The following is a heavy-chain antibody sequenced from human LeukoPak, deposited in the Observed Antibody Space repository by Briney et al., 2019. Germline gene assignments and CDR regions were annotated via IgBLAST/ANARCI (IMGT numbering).Heavy chain of an antibody. V-gene: IGHV3-30*02. Sequence: PGGSLRLSCAASGFTFSSYGMHWVRQAPGKGLEWVAFIRWDGIIKYYADSVKGRFTISRDTSKNTLYLQMNSLRAEDTAVYYCARDPVEPAAIVTTLWFDPWGQGTLVTVSS. CDR3: ARDPVEPAAIVTTLWFDP. CDR2: IRWDGIIK. D-gene: IGHD2-2*01. J-gene: IGHJ5*02. CDR1: GFTFSSYG.